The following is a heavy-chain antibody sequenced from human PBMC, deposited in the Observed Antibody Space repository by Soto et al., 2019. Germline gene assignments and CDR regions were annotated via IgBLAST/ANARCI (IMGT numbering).Heavy chain of an antibody. CDR3: AKDRLGGGLDY. J-gene: IGHJ4*02. CDR2: VTSRGDTT. CDR1: GFIFSNYA. Sequence: EVQLLQSGGGLVQPGGSLRLSCAASGFIFSNYAMNWVRQAPGKGLEWVSIVTSRGDTTYYADSVKGRFTISRDNSKNTLALQVNSLTAEETAGYYCAKDRLGGGLDYWGQGTLVSVSS. V-gene: IGHV3-23*01. D-gene: IGHD3-16*01.